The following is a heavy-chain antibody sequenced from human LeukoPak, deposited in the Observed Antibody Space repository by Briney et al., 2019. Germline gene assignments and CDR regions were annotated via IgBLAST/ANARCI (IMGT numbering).Heavy chain of an antibody. J-gene: IGHJ4*02. Sequence: PVGSLRLSCAASGCTFNIYSMNWVRQAPVKGLEWVSSISSTSSHKYYADSVKGRFTVSRDNAKNSLYLQMTSLRVEDTAVYYCAREFADSWGQGTLVIVSS. V-gene: IGHV3-21*01. CDR3: AREFADS. CDR1: GCTFNIYS. CDR2: ISSTSSHK.